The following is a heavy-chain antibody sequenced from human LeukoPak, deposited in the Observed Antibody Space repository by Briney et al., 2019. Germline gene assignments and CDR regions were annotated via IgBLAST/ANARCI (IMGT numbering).Heavy chain of an antibody. D-gene: IGHD3-3*01. J-gene: IGHJ5*02. V-gene: IGHV1-2*02. CDR2: INPNSGGT. Sequence: ASVKVSCKASGYTFTGYYMHWVRQAPGQGLEWMGWINPNSGGTNYAQKFQGRVTMTRDTSISAAYMELSRLRSDDTAVYYCARGPPDYDFWSGCFDPWGQGTLVTVSS. CDR1: GYTFTGYY. CDR3: ARGPPDYDFWSGCFDP.